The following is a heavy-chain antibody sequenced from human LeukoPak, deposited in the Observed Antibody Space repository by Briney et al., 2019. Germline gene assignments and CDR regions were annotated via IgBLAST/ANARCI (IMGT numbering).Heavy chain of an antibody. V-gene: IGHV3-74*01. Sequence: GGSLRLSCAASGFTFNAFWMHWVRQAPGKGLVWVSRINSDGSSIAYADSVKGRFTISRGNAKNTLYLQMNSPKAEDAAVYYCARDLVHDTSGYYSDYWGQGTLVTVSS. CDR1: GFTFNAFW. CDR3: ARDLVHDTSGYYSDY. J-gene: IGHJ4*02. D-gene: IGHD3-22*01. CDR2: INSDGSSI.